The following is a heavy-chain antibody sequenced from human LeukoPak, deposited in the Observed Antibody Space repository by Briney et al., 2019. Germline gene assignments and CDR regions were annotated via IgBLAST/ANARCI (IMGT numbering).Heavy chain of an antibody. CDR2: IIPIFGTA. D-gene: IGHD1-26*01. J-gene: IGHJ4*02. Sequence: GASVKVSCKASGGTFSSYAIGWVRQAPGQGLEWMGGIIPIFGTANYAQKFQGRVTITADESTSTAYMELSSLRSEDTAVYYCARGQGRQLLDPFDYWGQGTLVTVSS. V-gene: IGHV1-69*01. CDR3: ARGQGRQLLDPFDY. CDR1: GGTFSSYA.